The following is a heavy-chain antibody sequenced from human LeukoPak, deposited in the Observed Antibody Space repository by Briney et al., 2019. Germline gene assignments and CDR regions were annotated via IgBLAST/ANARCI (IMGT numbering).Heavy chain of an antibody. J-gene: IGHJ4*02. D-gene: IGHD3-3*01. V-gene: IGHV3-30*18. CDR1: GFTFSSYG. CDR2: IPYDGSNK. Sequence: GRSLRLSCAASGFTFSSYGMHWVRQAPGKGLEWVAVIPYDGSNKYSADSVKGRFTISRDNSKNTLYLQMNSLRAEDTAVYYCAKETYDFWSDYYFDYWGQGTLVTVSS. CDR3: AKETYDFWSDYYFDY.